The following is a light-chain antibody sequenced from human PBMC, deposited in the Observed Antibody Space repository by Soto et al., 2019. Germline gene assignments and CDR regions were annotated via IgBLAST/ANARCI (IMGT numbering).Light chain of an antibody. CDR1: KNNLGSYDL. V-gene: IGLV2-14*02. CDR2: EAT. Sequence: QSVLTQPASVSGSPGQSITVSCTGTKNNLGSYDLVSWYQKYPDKAPTLLIYEATKRPSGISDRFSGSKSGNTASLTISGLQAEDEADYYCSSYTSSSTVWVFGTGTKLTVL. CDR3: SSYTSSSTVWV. J-gene: IGLJ1*01.